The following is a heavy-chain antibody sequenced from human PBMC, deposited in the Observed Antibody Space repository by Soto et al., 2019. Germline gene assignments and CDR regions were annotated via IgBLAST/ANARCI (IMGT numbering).Heavy chain of an antibody. D-gene: IGHD5-12*01. CDR1: GYTFTSYG. J-gene: IGHJ5*02. CDR2: ISAYNGNT. V-gene: IGHV1-18*01. Sequence: ASLKVSCKASGYTFTSYGISWVRQAPGQGLEWMGWISAYNGNTNYAQKLQGRVTMTTDTSTSTAYMELRSLRSDDTAVYYCARDGVEMATIVNWFDPWGQGTLVNVSS. CDR3: ARDGVEMATIVNWFDP.